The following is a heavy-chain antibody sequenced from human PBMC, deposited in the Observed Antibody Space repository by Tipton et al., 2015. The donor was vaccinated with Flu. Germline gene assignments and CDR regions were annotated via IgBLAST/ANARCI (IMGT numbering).Heavy chain of an antibody. J-gene: IGHJ5*02. V-gene: IGHV3-23*01. CDR2: ISGSGDNT. CDR1: GITLSTFA. CDR3: ARGWFDA. Sequence: GSLRLSCATSGITLSTFAMSWVRQAPGKGLEWVSVISGSGDNTDYADSVRGRFTISRDNSRDTVYLQMNSLRVEDTALYYCARGWFDAWGQGTLVTVSS.